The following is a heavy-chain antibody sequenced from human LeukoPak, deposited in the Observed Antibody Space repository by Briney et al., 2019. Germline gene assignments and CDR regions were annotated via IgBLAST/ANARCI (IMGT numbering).Heavy chain of an antibody. Sequence: ASVKVSCKASGYTFTSYGISWVRQAPGQGLEWMGWISAYNGNTNYAQKLQGRVAMTTDTSTSTAYMELRSLRSDDTAVYYCARGRTDYYYYHGMDVWGQGTTVTVSS. CDR3: ARGRTDYYYYHGMDV. CDR1: GYTFTSYG. CDR2: ISAYNGNT. D-gene: IGHD1-1*01. V-gene: IGHV1-18*01. J-gene: IGHJ6*02.